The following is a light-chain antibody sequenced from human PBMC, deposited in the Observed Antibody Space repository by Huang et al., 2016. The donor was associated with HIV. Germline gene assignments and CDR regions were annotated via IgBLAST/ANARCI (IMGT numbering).Light chain of an antibody. CDR2: ASS. V-gene: IGKV1-39*01. J-gene: IGKJ1*01. CDR3: QQVYSTPWT. CDR1: QSINSY. Sequence: DIQMTPSPSSLSASVGDRVPIPCRASQSINSYLNWYQQKPEKAPKLLIYASSRLESGVPSRFSGSGSGTDCTLTISSLQPEEFATYGCQQVYSTPWTFGQGTKVEIK.